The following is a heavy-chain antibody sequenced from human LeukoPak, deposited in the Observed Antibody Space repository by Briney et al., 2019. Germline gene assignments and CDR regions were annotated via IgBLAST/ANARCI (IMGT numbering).Heavy chain of an antibody. D-gene: IGHD4-11*01. CDR2: IYYSGST. CDR3: ARHQRPYSNYVGFDY. J-gene: IGHJ4*02. Sequence: PSETLSLTCTVSGVSISSSSYYWGWIRQPPGEGLEWIGSIYYSGSTYYNPSLKSRVTISVDTSKNQFSLKLSSVTAADTAVYYCARHQRPYSNYVGFDYWGQGTLVTVSS. V-gene: IGHV4-39*01. CDR1: GVSISSSSYY.